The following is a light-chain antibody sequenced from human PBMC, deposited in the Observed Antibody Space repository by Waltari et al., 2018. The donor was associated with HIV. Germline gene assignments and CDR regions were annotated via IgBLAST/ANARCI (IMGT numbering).Light chain of an antibody. CDR3: QVWDSGSDHPDVV. J-gene: IGLJ2*01. V-gene: IGLV3-21*02. Sequence: SYVLTQPTSVSVAPGQTARITCGGNTIGRKSVHWYQQKPGQAPVLVVYDDNDRPSGIPERFFGSNSGNTATLTITRVEAGDEADYYCQVWDSGSDHPDVVFGGGTKLTVL. CDR1: TIGRKS. CDR2: DDN.